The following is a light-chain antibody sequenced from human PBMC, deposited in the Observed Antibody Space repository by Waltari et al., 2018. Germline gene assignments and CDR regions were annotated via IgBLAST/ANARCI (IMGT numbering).Light chain of an antibody. CDR1: QSVGSY. CDR3: QQRSNWTPHT. Sequence: EIVLTQSPDTLSLSPGDTATLSCRASQSVGSYLAWYQQKPGQPPRLLIYDASNRATRGPDRFRGSGSGTDFTLTISSLEAEDFAVYFCQQRSNWTPHTFGQGARLDIK. V-gene: IGKV3-11*01. CDR2: DAS. J-gene: IGKJ2*01.